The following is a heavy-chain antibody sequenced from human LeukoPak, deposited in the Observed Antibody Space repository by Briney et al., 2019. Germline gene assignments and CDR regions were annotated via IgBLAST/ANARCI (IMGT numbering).Heavy chain of an antibody. J-gene: IGHJ4*02. V-gene: IGHV3-48*01. CDR1: GFTFSSYS. D-gene: IGHD3-22*01. CDR2: ISSSSSTI. CDR3: ARGRGDSSGYYAY. Sequence: GGSLRLSCAASGFTFSSYSMNWVRQAPGKGLEWVSYISSSSSTIYYADSVKGRFTISRDNAKNSLYLQMNSLRAEGTAVYYCARGRGDSSGYYAYWGQGTLVTVSS.